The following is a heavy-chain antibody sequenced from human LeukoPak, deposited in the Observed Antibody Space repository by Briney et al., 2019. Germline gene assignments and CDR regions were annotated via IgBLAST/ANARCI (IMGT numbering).Heavy chain of an antibody. Sequence: SETLSLTCTVSGGSISSSSYYWGWIRQPPGKGLEWIGSIYYSGSTYYNPSLKSRVTISVDTSKNQFSLKLSSVTAADTAVYYCARRGWPHDAFDIWGQGTMVTVSS. J-gene: IGHJ3*02. CDR1: GGSISSSSYY. V-gene: IGHV4-39*01. CDR3: ARRGWPHDAFDI. CDR2: IYYSGST.